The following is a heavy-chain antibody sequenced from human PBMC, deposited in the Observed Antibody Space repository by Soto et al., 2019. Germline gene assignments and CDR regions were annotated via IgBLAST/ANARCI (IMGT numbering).Heavy chain of an antibody. CDR1: GLTLSSYA. V-gene: IGHV3-23*01. D-gene: IGHD2-2*01. CDR2: ITDSGGYT. J-gene: IGHJ4*02. Sequence: EVQLLESGGGLVQPGGSLRLSCAASGLTLSSYAMSWVRQAPGKGLEWVSAITDSGGYTYYADSVKGRFTSYSDKSKNSRYLHMNSLIVEDAAVYYCSLRSSTGRFFGLDYWGRGTPVTVSA. CDR3: SLRSSTGRFFGLDY.